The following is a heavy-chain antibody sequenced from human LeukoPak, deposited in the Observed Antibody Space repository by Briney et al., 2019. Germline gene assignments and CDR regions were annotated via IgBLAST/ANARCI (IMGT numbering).Heavy chain of an antibody. CDR2: IKQDGSED. V-gene: IGHV3-7*01. Sequence: PGGSLRLSCAAAGFSFSSYWMTWVRQAPGKGLEWVAKIKQDGSEDYYVDSVKGRFTISRDNAKNSLYLQMNSLRAEDTAVYYCTRDSPERGYSYGPLDNYFDYWGQGTLVTVSS. CDR3: TRDSPERGYSYGPLDNYFDY. CDR1: GFSFSSYW. D-gene: IGHD5-18*01. J-gene: IGHJ4*02.